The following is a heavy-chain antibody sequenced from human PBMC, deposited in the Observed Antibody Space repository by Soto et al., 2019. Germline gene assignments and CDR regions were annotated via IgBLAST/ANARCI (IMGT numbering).Heavy chain of an antibody. Sequence: ESGGDLVKPGGSLRLSCAASGFTFSDYYMSWIRQAPGKGLEYISYISSSSGSTNYADSVKGRFTISRDNAKNSLYLQMSSLRAEDTAVYYCARDRGGYDRLYYYHGMDVWGQGTTVTVSS. CDR3: ARDRGGYDRLYYYHGMDV. CDR1: GFTFSDYY. CDR2: ISSSSGST. J-gene: IGHJ6*02. V-gene: IGHV3-11*06. D-gene: IGHD5-12*01.